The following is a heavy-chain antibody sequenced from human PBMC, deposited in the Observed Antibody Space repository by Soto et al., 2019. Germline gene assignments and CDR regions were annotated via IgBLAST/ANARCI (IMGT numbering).Heavy chain of an antibody. CDR1: YS. Sequence: YSYAWIRQPPGKGLEWIGEINHSGSTNYNPSLKSRVTISVDTSKNQFSLKLSSVTAADTAVYYCARLYPPLRGSSWLDYWGQG. V-gene: IGHV4-34*01. J-gene: IGHJ4*02. CDR2: INHSGST. CDR3: ARLYPPLRGSSWLDY. D-gene: IGHD6-13*01.